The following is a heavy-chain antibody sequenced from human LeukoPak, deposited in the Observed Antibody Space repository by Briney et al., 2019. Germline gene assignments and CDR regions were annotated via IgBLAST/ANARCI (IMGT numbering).Heavy chain of an antibody. V-gene: IGHV3-48*01. CDR3: ARALGYYGAPFMGV. CDR1: GFTFSNYN. D-gene: IGHD2-21*01. Sequence: QPGGSLRLSCAASGFTFSNYNMNWVRQAPGKGLEWVSYISSSSSSIYYADSVKGRFTISRDNAKNSLYLRMNSLRAEDTAVYYCARALGYYGAPFMGVWGKGTTVTVSS. J-gene: IGHJ6*03. CDR2: ISSSSSSI.